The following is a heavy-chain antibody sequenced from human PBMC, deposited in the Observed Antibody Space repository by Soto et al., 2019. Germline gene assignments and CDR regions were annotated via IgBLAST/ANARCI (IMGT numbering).Heavy chain of an antibody. J-gene: IGHJ3*02. CDR3: TRLNYYDSSGYPAYGAFDI. CDR1: GYSFTSHW. CDR2: IYPGDSDT. D-gene: IGHD3-22*01. V-gene: IGHV5-51*01. Sequence: GESLKISCKGSGYSFTSHWIGWVRQMPGKGLEWMGIIYPGDSDTRYSPSFQGQVTISADKSISTAYLQWSSLKASDTAMYYCTRLNYYDSSGYPAYGAFDIWGQGTMVTVSS.